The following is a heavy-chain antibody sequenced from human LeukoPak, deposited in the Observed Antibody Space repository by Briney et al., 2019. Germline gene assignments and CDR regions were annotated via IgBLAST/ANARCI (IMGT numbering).Heavy chain of an antibody. Sequence: GGSLRLSCAASGFTFSSYSMNWVRQAPGKGLEWVSYISSSSSTIYYADSVKGRFTISRDNAKNSLYLQMNSLRDEDTAVYYCARSEGGGWGLLAYYYYYMDVWGKGTTVTVSS. D-gene: IGHD6-19*01. CDR3: ARSEGGGWGLLAYYYYYMDV. CDR1: GFTFSSYS. J-gene: IGHJ6*03. CDR2: ISSSSSTI. V-gene: IGHV3-48*02.